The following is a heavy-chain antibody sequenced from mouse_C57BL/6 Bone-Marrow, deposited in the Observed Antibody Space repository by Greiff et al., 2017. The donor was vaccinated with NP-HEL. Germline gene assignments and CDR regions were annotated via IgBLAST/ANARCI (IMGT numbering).Heavy chain of an antibody. CDR2: SRNKANDYTT. J-gene: IGHJ2*01. CDR3: ARDMRD. Sequence: EVKLVESGGGLVQPGRSLRLSCATSGFTFSDFYMEWVRQAPGKGLEWIAASRNKANDYTTEYSASVKGRFIVARDTSQSILYRQMNALRAEDTAVYYCARDMRDWGQGTTLTVSS. CDR1: GFTFSDFY. V-gene: IGHV7-1*01.